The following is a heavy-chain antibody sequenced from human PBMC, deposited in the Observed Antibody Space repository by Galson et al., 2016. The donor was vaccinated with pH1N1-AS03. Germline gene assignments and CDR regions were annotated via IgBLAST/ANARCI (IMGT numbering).Heavy chain of an antibody. CDR2: ISGSGGST. D-gene: IGHD3-22*01. CDR1: GFTFSSYA. V-gene: IGHV3-23*01. CDR3: AKKFYYDSSGHHLDVADV. J-gene: IGHJ3*01. Sequence: SLRLSCAASGFTFSSYAMTWVRQAPGKGLEWVSSISGSGGSTNTAASVRDRFSISRDNSKNTLFRQMNRLRADDKALYYCAKKFYYDSSGHHLDVADVWGQGTVVTVSS.